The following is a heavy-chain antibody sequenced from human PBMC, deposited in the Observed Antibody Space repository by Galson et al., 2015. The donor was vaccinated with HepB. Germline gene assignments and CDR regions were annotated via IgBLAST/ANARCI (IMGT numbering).Heavy chain of an antibody. CDR1: GFAFGDYC. Sequence: SLRLSCAASGFAFGDYCMSWFRQAPGKGLEWIGFIRNKVYGETTQYAASVKGRFFISRDDSKSIAYLQMNRLKTEDTSMYFCARGERAVARTVRLRGVFDYWGQGALVTVSS. V-gene: IGHV3-49*03. J-gene: IGHJ4*02. CDR3: ARGERAVARTVRLRGVFDY. CDR2: IRNKVYGETT. D-gene: IGHD6-19*01.